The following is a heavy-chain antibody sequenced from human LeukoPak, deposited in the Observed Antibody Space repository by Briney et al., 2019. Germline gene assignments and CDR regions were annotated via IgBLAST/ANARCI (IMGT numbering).Heavy chain of an antibody. CDR2: IYYIGST. CDR3: ARESITMVRGAFDYYYYGMDV. Sequence: SETLSLTCTVSGGSISRYYWSWIRQPPGKGLEWIGYIYYIGSTKYNPSLKSRVTISVDTSKNQFSLKLSSVTAADTAVYYCARESITMVRGAFDYYYYGMDVWGQGTTVTVSS. V-gene: IGHV4-59*01. J-gene: IGHJ6*02. CDR1: GGSISRYY. D-gene: IGHD3-10*01.